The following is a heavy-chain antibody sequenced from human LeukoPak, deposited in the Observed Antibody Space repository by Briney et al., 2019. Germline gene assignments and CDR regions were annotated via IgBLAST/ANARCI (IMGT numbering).Heavy chain of an antibody. Sequence: SETLSLTCTVSGGSISSYYWSWFRQPPGKGLEWIGSIYYRGSANYSPSLKSRVTISVDTSKNQFSLKLRSVTAADTAVCYCTRANYFDYWGQGILVIVSS. V-gene: IGHV4-59*01. CDR3: TRANYFDY. CDR1: GGSISSYY. CDR2: IYYRGSA. J-gene: IGHJ4*02.